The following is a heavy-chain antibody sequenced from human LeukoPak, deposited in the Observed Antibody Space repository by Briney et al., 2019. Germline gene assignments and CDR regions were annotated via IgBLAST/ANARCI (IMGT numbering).Heavy chain of an antibody. D-gene: IGHD4-17*01. CDR3: ARDLVAVTKGFDI. CDR2: ISYIGST. J-gene: IGHJ3*02. Sequence: SETLSLTCTVSGDSFSSHYWSWIRQPPGKGLQWIGYISYIGSTNYNPSLKSRVTISIDTSKNQFSLKLSSVTAADTAVYYCARDLVAVTKGFDIWGQGTMVSVSS. CDR1: GDSFSSHY. V-gene: IGHV4-59*11.